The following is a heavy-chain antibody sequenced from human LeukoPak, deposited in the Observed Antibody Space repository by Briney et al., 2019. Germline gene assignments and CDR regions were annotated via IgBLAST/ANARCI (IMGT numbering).Heavy chain of an antibody. CDR1: GFTFSNYA. Sequence: GGSLRLSCAASGFTFSNYAMSWVRQVPGKGLEWVAAITGGGGSTFHADSVKGRFTISRDNARSSLYLQMSSLRAEDTAVYYCARRREHGSGSDWLWGQGTLVTVSP. J-gene: IGHJ4*02. CDR2: ITGGGGST. V-gene: IGHV3-23*01. D-gene: IGHD3-10*01. CDR3: ARRREHGSGSDWL.